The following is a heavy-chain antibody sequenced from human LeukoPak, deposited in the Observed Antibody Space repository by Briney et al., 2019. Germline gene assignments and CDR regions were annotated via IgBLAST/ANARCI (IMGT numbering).Heavy chain of an antibody. CDR2: INPSGGST. V-gene: IGHV1-46*01. Sequence: ASVKVSCKASGYTFTSYYMHWVRQAPGQGLEWMGIINPSGGSTSYAQKFQGRVTMTRNTSISTAYMELSSLRSEDTAVYYCARVPLYDYVWGSYRSPLRGYFDYWGQGTLVTVSS. CDR3: ARVPLYDYVWGSYRSPLRGYFDY. CDR1: GYTFTSYY. J-gene: IGHJ4*02. D-gene: IGHD3-16*02.